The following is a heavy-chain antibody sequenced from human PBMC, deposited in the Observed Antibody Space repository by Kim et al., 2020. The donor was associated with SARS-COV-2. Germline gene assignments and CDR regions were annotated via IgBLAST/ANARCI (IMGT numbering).Heavy chain of an antibody. CDR3: ARGVDSGSYRDAFDI. CDR2: TRNKANSYTT. V-gene: IGHV3-72*01. Sequence: GGSLRLSCAASGFTFSDHYMDWVRQAPGKGLEWVGRTRNKANSYTTEYAASVKGRFTISRDDSKNSLYLQMNSLKTEDTAVYYCARGVDSGSYRDAFDIWGQGTMVTVSS. J-gene: IGHJ3*02. CDR1: GFTFSDHY. D-gene: IGHD1-26*01.